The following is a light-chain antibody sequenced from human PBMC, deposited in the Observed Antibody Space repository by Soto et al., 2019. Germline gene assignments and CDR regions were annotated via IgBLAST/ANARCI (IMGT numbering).Light chain of an antibody. CDR2: GAS. V-gene: IGKV3-20*01. Sequence: EIVLTQSPGTLSLSPGERATLSCRASQSVSSSYLAWYQQKPGQAPRLLIYGASSRAPGIPDRFSGSGSGTDFTLTISRLEPEYFAVYYCQQYGSSPTFGGGTKVEIK. J-gene: IGKJ4*01. CDR3: QQYGSSPT. CDR1: QSVSSSY.